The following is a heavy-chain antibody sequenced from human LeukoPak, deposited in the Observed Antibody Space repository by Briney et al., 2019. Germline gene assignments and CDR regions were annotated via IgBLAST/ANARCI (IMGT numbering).Heavy chain of an antibody. CDR2: MNPNSGNT. Sequence: ASVKASCKASGYTFTSYDINWVRQATGQGLEWMGWMNPNSGNTGYAQKFQGRVTMTRNTSISTAYMELSSLRSEDTAVYYCARGLDTKGYCFDYWGQGTLVTVSS. J-gene: IGHJ4*02. CDR3: ARGLDTKGYCFDY. D-gene: IGHD3-22*01. CDR1: GYTFTSYD. V-gene: IGHV1-8*01.